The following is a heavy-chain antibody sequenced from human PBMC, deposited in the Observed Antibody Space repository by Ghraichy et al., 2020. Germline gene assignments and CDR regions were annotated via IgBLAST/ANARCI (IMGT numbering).Heavy chain of an antibody. V-gene: IGHV4-34*01. CDR2: INHSGST. D-gene: IGHD3-10*01. CDR3: ARSLPGVTMSDAFDI. CDR1: GGSFSGYY. Sequence: SQTLSLTCAVYGGSFSGYYWSWICQSPGKGLEWIGEINHSGSTNYNPSLESRVTISADMSKNQFSLRLKSVTAADTALYYCARSLPGVTMSDAFDIWGQGTMVTVSS. J-gene: IGHJ3*02.